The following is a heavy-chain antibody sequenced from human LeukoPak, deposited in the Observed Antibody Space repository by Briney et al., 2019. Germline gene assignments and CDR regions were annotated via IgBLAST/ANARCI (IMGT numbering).Heavy chain of an antibody. D-gene: IGHD5-12*01. J-gene: IGHJ4*02. CDR2: IDTKGTRT. CDR1: GFILSNCA. V-gene: IGHV3-23*01. Sequence: GGSLRLSCAASGFILSNCARTWVRQAPGKGLEWVSGIDTKGTRTYYADSVKGRFTISRDNSKNTLFLQMNSLRAEDTAVYYCVKEVVATIPPLWGQGTLVTVSS. CDR3: VKEVVATIPPL.